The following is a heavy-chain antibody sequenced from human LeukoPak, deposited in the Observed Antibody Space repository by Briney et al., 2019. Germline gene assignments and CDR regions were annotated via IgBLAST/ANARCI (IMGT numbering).Heavy chain of an antibody. CDR1: GGTFSSYA. CDR2: IIPIFDTA. Sequence: ASVKVSCKASGGTFSSYAISWVRQAPGQGLEWMGGIIPIFDTANYAQKFQDRVTITADRYTNTAYMELSSLRSDDTAVYYCARDLRGYSYGYGRDGYYYYMDVWGEGTTVTVSS. D-gene: IGHD5-18*01. CDR3: ARDLRGYSYGYGRDGYYYYMDV. V-gene: IGHV1-69*06. J-gene: IGHJ6*03.